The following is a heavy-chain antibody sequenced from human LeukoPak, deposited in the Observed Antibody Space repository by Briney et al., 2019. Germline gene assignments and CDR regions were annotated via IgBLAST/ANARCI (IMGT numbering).Heavy chain of an antibody. Sequence: AGGSLRLSCTVSGFTVSSNSMSWVRQAPGKGLEWVSFIYSDNTHYSDSVKGRFTISRDNSKNTLYLQLNSLSADDTAVYYCARNSGWYGVSWGQGTLVTVSS. CDR3: ARNSGWYGVS. V-gene: IGHV3-53*01. CDR1: GFTVSSNS. CDR2: IYSDNT. D-gene: IGHD6-19*01. J-gene: IGHJ4*02.